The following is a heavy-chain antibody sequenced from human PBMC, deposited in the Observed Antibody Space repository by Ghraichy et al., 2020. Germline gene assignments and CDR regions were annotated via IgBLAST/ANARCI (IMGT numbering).Heavy chain of an antibody. Sequence: GGSLRLSCAASGFTFSSYSMNWVRQAPGKGLEWVSSISSSSSYIYYADSVKGRFTISRDNAKNSLYLQMNSLRAEDTAVYYCARDIVDDYGMDVWGQGTTVTVSS. D-gene: IGHD2-21*01. J-gene: IGHJ6*02. CDR2: ISSSSSYI. V-gene: IGHV3-21*01. CDR1: GFTFSSYS. CDR3: ARDIVDDYGMDV.